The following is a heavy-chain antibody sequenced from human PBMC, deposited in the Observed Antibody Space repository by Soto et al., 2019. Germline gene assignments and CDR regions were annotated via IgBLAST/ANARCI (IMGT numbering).Heavy chain of an antibody. CDR1: GFTFSSYA. Sequence: GGSLRLSCAASGFTFSSYAMSWVRQAPGKGLEWVSAISGSGGSTYYADSVKGRFTISRDNSKNTLYLQMNSLRAEDTAVYYCAKDQVFGWFGELFRPDAFDIWGQGTMVTVSS. CDR2: ISGSGGST. D-gene: IGHD3-10*01. CDR3: AKDQVFGWFGELFRPDAFDI. V-gene: IGHV3-23*01. J-gene: IGHJ3*02.